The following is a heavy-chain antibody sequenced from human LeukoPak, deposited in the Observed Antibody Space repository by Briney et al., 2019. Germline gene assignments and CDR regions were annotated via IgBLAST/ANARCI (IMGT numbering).Heavy chain of an antibody. V-gene: IGHV4-34*01. D-gene: IGHD2-15*01. Sequence: SETLSLTCTVSGGSISSYYWSWIRQPPGKGLEWIGEINHSGSTNYNPSLKSRATISVDTSKNQFSLKLSSVTAADTAVYYCGGYCSGGSCRYYFDYWGQGTLVTVSS. CDR2: INHSGST. J-gene: IGHJ4*02. CDR1: GGSISSYY. CDR3: GGYCSGGSCRYYFDY.